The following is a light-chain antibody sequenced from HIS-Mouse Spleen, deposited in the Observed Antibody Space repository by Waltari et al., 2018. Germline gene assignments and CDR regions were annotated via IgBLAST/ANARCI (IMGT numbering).Light chain of an antibody. J-gene: IGKJ2*01. Sequence: VLTQPPSVSVAPGKTARITCGGNNIGSKSVHWYQQKPGQAPVLVVYGASTRATGIPARFSGSGSGTEFTLTISSLQSEDFAVYYCQQYNNWPYTFGQGTKLEIK. CDR3: QQYNNWPYT. CDR1: NIGSKS. CDR2: GAS. V-gene: IGKV3-15*01.